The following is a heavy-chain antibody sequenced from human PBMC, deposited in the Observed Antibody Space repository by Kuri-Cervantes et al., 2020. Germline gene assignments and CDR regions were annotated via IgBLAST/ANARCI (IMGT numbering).Heavy chain of an antibody. J-gene: IGHJ4*02. Sequence: GESLKISCAASGFTFSDYYMSWIRQAPGKGLEWVSYISSSGSTIYYADSVKGRFTISRDKSKNTLYLQMNSLRAEDTAVYYCAKAPSSSWYYFDYWGQGTLVTVSS. V-gene: IGHV3-11*04. CDR1: GFTFSDYY. CDR3: AKAPSSSWYYFDY. D-gene: IGHD6-13*01. CDR2: ISSSGSTI.